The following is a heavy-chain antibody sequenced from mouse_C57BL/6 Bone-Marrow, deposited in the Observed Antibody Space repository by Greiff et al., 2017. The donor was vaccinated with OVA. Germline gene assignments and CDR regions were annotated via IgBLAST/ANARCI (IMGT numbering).Heavy chain of an antibody. CDR3: ASYYSVYYAMDY. V-gene: IGHV1-64*01. D-gene: IGHD2-12*01. CDR2: IHPNSGST. CDR1: GYTFTSYW. Sequence: VQLQQPGAELVKPGASVKLSCKASGYTFTSYWIHWVKQRPGQGLEWIGMIHPNSGSTNYNEKFKSKATLTVDKSSSTAYMQLSSLTSEDSAVYYCASYYSVYYAMDYWGQGTSVTVSS. J-gene: IGHJ4*01.